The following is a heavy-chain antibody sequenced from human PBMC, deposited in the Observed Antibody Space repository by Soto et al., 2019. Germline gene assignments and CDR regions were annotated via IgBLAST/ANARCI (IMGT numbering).Heavy chain of an antibody. CDR2: IYHSGST. CDR1: GGSSSSGGCS. CDR3: ARERRITMVRGAIGWFDP. J-gene: IGHJ5*02. V-gene: IGHV4-30-2*01. D-gene: IGHD3-10*01. Sequence: PSLPLSLTCAVAGGSSSSGGCSWSWIRQPPGKGLEWIGYIYHSGSTYYNPSLKSRVTISVDRSKNQFSLKLSSVTAADTAVYYCARERRITMVRGAIGWFDPWGQGTLVTVSS.